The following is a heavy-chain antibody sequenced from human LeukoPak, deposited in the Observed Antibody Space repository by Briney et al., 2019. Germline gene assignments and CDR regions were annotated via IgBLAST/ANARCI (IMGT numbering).Heavy chain of an antibody. J-gene: IGHJ3*02. D-gene: IGHD3-22*01. CDR3: ARYFYDSSGSSSDAFDI. CDR2: INPNSGGT. Sequence: GASVKVSSKASGYTFTVYYMHWVRQAPGQGLEWMGWINPNSGGTNYAQRFQGRVTMTRDTSMSTAYMELSRLRSDDSAVYYCARYFYDSSGSSSDAFDIWGQGTMVTVSS. V-gene: IGHV1-2*02. CDR1: GYTFTVYY.